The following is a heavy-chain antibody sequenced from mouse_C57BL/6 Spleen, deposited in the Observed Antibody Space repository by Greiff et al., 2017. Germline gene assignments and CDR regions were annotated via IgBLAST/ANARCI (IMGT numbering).Heavy chain of an antibody. CDR1: GYTFTDYE. CDR3: TRPGRNWYFDV. Sequence: QVQLQQSGAELVRPGASVTLSCKASGYTFTDYEMHWVKQTPVHGLEWIGAIDPETGGTAYNQKFKGKAILTADKSSSTAYMELRSLTSEDSAVYYCTRPGRNWYFDVWGTGTTVTVSS. D-gene: IGHD3-3*01. V-gene: IGHV1-15*01. CDR2: IDPETGGT. J-gene: IGHJ1*03.